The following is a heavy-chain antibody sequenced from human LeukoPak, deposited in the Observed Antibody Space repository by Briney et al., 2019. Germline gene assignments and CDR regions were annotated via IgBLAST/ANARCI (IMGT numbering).Heavy chain of an antibody. J-gene: IGHJ6*03. CDR1: GGSISSYY. Sequence: KTSETLSLTCTVSGGSISSYYWSWIRRPPGKGLEWIGYIYYSGSTNYNPSLKSRVTISVDTSKNQFSLKLSSVTAADTAVYYCARSPHDYDFWSGSYYYYYMDVWGKGTTVTVSS. V-gene: IGHV4-59*01. CDR3: ARSPHDYDFWSGSYYYYYMDV. D-gene: IGHD3-3*01. CDR2: IYYSGST.